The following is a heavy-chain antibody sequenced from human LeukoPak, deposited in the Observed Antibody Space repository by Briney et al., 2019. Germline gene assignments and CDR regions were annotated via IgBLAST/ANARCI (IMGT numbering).Heavy chain of an antibody. CDR2: IYDSGNT. D-gene: IGHD2-2*01. CDR3: AREKNGILGIVVVPAAIGPEFDP. Sequence: PSETLSLTCAVSGYSISSGYYWGWIRQPPGKGLEWIGSIYDSGNTYYNPSLKSRVTISVDTSKNQFSLKLSSVTAADTAVYYWAREKNGILGIVVVPAAIGPEFDPWGQGTLVTVSS. CDR1: GYSISSGYY. J-gene: IGHJ5*02. V-gene: IGHV4-38-2*02.